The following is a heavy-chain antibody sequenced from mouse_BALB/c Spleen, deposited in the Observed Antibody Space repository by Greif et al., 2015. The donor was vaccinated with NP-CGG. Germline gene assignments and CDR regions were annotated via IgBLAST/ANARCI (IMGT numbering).Heavy chain of an antibody. Sequence: QVQLQQSGAELVRPGASVTLSCKASGYTFTDYEMHWVKQTPVHGLEWIGAIDPETGGTAYNQKFKGKATLTADKSSSTANMELRSLTSEDSAVYYCTRERGSAWFAYWGQGTLVTVSA. V-gene: IGHV1-15*01. CDR1: GYTFTDYE. J-gene: IGHJ3*01. CDR3: TRERGSAWFAY. CDR2: IDPETGGT.